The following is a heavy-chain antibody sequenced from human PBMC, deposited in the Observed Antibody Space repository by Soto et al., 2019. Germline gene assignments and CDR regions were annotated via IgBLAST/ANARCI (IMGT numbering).Heavy chain of an antibody. CDR3: ARAAGLGGSARSGYEYMDV. CDR1: GFTVSSKY. Sequence: GGSLRLSCAASGFTVSSKYMSWVRQAPGKGLEWVSLIQSGGPTYYADSVKGRFTISRDTSENTVHLQMDSLRAEDTAVYYCARAAGLGGSARSGYEYMDVWGKGTTVTVSS. D-gene: IGHD2-15*01. CDR2: IQSGGPT. J-gene: IGHJ6*03. V-gene: IGHV3-66*01.